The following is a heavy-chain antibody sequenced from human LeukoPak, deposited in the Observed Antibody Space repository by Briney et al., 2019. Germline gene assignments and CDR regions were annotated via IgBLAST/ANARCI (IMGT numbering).Heavy chain of an antibody. D-gene: IGHD7-27*01. J-gene: IGHJ4*02. CDR3: ARFSPRAMGNYFDF. CDR2: IYPRGST. V-gene: IGHV4-30-2*01. CDR1: GGSISSGSYS. Sequence: SETLSLTCAVSGGSISSGSYSWSWIRQPPGKGLEWIGYIYPRGSTYYNPSLKSRVTMSLDRSANQFSLNLSSVTAADTAVYYCARFSPRAMGNYFDFWGQGTLVTVSS.